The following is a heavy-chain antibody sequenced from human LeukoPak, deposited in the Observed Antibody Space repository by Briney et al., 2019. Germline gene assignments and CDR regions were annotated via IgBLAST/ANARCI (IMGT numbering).Heavy chain of an antibody. J-gene: IGHJ6*02. D-gene: IGHD1-26*01. V-gene: IGHV3-23*01. CDR3: AKELSGATNYYYYYGMDV. CDR1: GFTFSSYA. CDR2: ISGSGGST. Sequence: GGSLRLSCAASGFTFSSYAMSWVRQAPGKGLEWVSAISGSGGSTYYADSVKGRFTISRDNSKNTLYLQMNSLRAEDTAVYYCAKELSGATNYYYYYGMDVWGQGTTVTVSS.